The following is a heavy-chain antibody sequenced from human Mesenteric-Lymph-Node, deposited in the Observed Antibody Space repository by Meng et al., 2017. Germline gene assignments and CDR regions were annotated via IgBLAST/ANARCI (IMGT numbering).Heavy chain of an antibody. CDR2: ISGSGGST. D-gene: IGHD5-24*01. Sequence: GESLKISCAASGFTFSSYAMSWVRQAPGKGLEWVSAISGSGGSTYYADSVKGRFTISRDNSKNTLYLQMNSLRIEDTAVYYCIKGDGYIFKDWGQGTLVTVSS. CDR1: GFTFSSYA. V-gene: IGHV3-23*01. CDR3: IKGDGYIFKD. J-gene: IGHJ4*02.